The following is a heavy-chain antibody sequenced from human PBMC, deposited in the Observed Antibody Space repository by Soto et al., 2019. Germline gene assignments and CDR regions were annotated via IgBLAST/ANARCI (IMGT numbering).Heavy chain of an antibody. D-gene: IGHD3-16*02. CDR3: AGVWGTYRSYFDP. CDR2: ISSDSSYI. J-gene: IGHJ5*02. CDR1: EFTFSSYG. V-gene: IGHV3-21*04. Sequence: GGSLRLSCVASEFTFSSYGINWVRQAPGKGLEWVSSISSDSSYIYYADSVKGRFTISRDNGKNSLYLEMNSLRADDTAVYYCAGVWGTYRSYFDPWGQGTLVTVSS.